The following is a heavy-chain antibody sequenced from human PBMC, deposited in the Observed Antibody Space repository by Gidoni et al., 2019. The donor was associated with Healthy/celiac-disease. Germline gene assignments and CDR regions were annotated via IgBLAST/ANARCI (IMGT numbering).Heavy chain of an antibody. CDR3: ARGFGVAQGCFDP. Sequence: QLQLQESGSGLVKPSQTLSLTCAVSGGSISSGGYSWSWLRQPPGRGLEWIGYIYHSGSTYYNPSLKSRVTISVDRSKNQFSLRLSSVTAADTAVYYCARGFGVAQGCFDPWGQGTLVTVSS. CDR2: IYHSGST. CDR1: GGSISSGGYS. J-gene: IGHJ5*02. D-gene: IGHD3-3*01. V-gene: IGHV4-30-2*01.